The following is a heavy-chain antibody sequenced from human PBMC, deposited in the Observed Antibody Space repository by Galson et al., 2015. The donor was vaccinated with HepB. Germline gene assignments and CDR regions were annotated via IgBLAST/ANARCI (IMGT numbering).Heavy chain of an antibody. CDR2: ISYDGSNK. Sequence: SLRLSCAASGFTFSSYGMHWVRQAPGKGLEWVAVISYDGSNKYYADSVKGRFTISRDNSKNTLYLQMNSLRAEDTAVYYCAKDRVSGIRRGSYWALDYWGQGTLVTVSS. J-gene: IGHJ4*02. CDR1: GFTFSSYG. V-gene: IGHV3-30*18. CDR3: AKDRVSGIRRGSYWALDY. D-gene: IGHD1-26*01.